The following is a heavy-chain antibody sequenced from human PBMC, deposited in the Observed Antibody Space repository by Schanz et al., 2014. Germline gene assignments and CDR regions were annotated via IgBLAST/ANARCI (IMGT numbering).Heavy chain of an antibody. CDR2: ISGSGGST. J-gene: IGHJ4*02. CDR1: GYTFSSNA. CDR3: AGDWASGRYYSDY. Sequence: EVQLVESGGGLVQPGGSLRLSCAASGYTFSSNAMSWVRQAPGKGLEWVSTISGSGGSTYYADSVKGRFTISRDNSKNTLYLQMNSLRTEDTAVYYCAGDWASGRYYSDYWGQGTLVTVSS. D-gene: IGHD1-26*01. V-gene: IGHV3-23*04.